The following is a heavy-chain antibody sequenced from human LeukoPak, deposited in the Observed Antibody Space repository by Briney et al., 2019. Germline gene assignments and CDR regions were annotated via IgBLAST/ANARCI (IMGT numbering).Heavy chain of an antibody. CDR2: IYYTGGT. CDR3: ARVYYSRSYDYWYFDL. CDR1: GGSIGTYY. Sequence: PSETLSLTCTVSGGSIGTYYWSWIRQPPGKGLEWIGYIYYTGGTDYNPSLKSRVTISLDTSKNQFSLKLSSVTAADTAVYYCARVYYSRSYDYWYFDLWGRGTLVTVSS. V-gene: IGHV4-59*01. D-gene: IGHD6-13*01. J-gene: IGHJ2*01.